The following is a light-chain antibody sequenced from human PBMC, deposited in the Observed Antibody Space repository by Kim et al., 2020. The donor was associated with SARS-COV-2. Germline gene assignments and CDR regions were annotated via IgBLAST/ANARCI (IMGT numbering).Light chain of an antibody. CDR2: RDS. CDR3: QVWDSSTVV. CDR1: NIGSKN. J-gene: IGLJ2*01. Sequence: VALGQTARITCGGKNIGSKNVHWYQQKPGQAPVLVIYRDSNRPTGIPERFSGYNSGNTATLTISRAQAGDEADYYCQVWDSSTVVFGGGTQLTVL. V-gene: IGLV3-9*01.